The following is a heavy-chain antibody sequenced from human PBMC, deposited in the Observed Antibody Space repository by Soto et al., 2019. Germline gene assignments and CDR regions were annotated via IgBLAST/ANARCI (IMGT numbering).Heavy chain of an antibody. J-gene: IGHJ6*02. Sequence: ASVKVSCKASGYTFTSYDINWVRQATGQGLEWMGWMNPNSGNTGYAQKFQGRVTMTRNTSISTAYMELSSLRSEDTAVYYCALVRVGPAAIWYYYGMDVWGQGTTVTVSS. CDR1: GYTFTSYD. CDR2: MNPNSGNT. D-gene: IGHD2-2*02. CDR3: ALVRVGPAAIWYYYGMDV. V-gene: IGHV1-8*01.